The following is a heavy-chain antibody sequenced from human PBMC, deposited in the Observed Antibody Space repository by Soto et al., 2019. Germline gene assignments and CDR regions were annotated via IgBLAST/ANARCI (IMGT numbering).Heavy chain of an antibody. CDR1: GFTFSDYY. Sequence: GGSLRLSCAASGFTFSDYYMSWIRQAPGKGLEWVSYISSSSSYTNYADSVKGRFTISRDNAKNSLYLQMNSLRAEDTAVYYCARGGYDYFRVHWFDPWGQGTLVTVSS. J-gene: IGHJ5*02. CDR3: ARGGYDYFRVHWFDP. CDR2: ISSSSSYT. D-gene: IGHD5-12*01. V-gene: IGHV3-11*06.